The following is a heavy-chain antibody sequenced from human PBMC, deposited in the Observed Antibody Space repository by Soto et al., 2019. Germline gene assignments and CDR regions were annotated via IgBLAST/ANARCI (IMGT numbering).Heavy chain of an antibody. Sequence: SQTLSLTCAISGDSVSSNSAAWNCIIHSPSRGLEWLGRTYYRSKWYNDYAVSVKSRITINPDTSKNQFSLQLNSVTPEDAAVYYCAREDHWQPLSLDVWGQGTTVTVSS. V-gene: IGHV6-1*01. D-gene: IGHD2-2*01. CDR1: GDSVSSNSAA. CDR3: AREDHWQPLSLDV. CDR2: TYYRSKWYN. J-gene: IGHJ6*02.